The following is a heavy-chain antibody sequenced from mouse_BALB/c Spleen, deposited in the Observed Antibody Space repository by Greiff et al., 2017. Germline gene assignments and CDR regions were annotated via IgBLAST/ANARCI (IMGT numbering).Heavy chain of an antibody. CDR3: ASMKYDERYYAMDY. J-gene: IGHJ4*01. CDR2: INPYNGGT. CDR1: GYSFTGYT. Sequence: VQLQQSGPELVKPGASMKISCKASGYSFTGYTMNWVKQSHGKNLEWIGLINPYNGGTSYNQKFKGKATLTVDKSSTTAYMELLSLTSEDSAVYYSASMKYDERYYAMDYWGQGTSVTVSS. D-gene: IGHD2-14*01. V-gene: IGHV1-18*01.